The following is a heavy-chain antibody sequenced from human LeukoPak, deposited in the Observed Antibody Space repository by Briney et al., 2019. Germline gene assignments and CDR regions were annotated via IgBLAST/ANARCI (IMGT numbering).Heavy chain of an antibody. J-gene: IGHJ4*02. D-gene: IGHD6-13*01. CDR3: AREYRYSIDY. CDR2: IYYSGST. CDR1: GGSISSYY. V-gene: IGHV4-59*01. Sequence: SETLSLTCTVSGGSISSYYWSWIRQPPGKGLEWIGYIYYSGSTNYNPSLKSRVTISVDTSKNQFSLKLSSVTAADTAVYYCAREYRYSIDYWGQGTLVTVSS.